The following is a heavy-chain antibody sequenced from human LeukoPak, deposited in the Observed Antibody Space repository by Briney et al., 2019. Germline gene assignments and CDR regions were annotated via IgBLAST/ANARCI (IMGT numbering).Heavy chain of an antibody. D-gene: IGHD1-26*01. CDR3: ARVGGGSYSGPFDY. Sequence: GGSLRLSCAASGFTFSSYAMHWVRQAPGKGLEWVAVISYDGSNKYYADSVKGRFTISRDNSKNTLYLQMNSLRAEDTAVYYCARVGGGSYSGPFDYWGQGTLVTVSS. J-gene: IGHJ4*02. V-gene: IGHV3-30*04. CDR1: GFTFSSYA. CDR2: ISYDGSNK.